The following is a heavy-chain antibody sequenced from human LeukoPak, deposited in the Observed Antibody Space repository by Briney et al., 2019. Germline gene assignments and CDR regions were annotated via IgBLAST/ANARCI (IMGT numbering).Heavy chain of an antibody. CDR2: ISGSGGST. CDR3: AKDQGEYQEGALFSGGFDY. CDR1: GVTFSSYA. Sequence: PGGSLTLSCAASGVTFSSYAMSWVRQAPGKGREWVSAISGSGGSTYYADSVKGRFTISRDNSKNTLYLQMNTLRAEDTAVYYYAKDQGEYQEGALFSGGFDYWGQGTLVTVSS. V-gene: IGHV3-23*01. D-gene: IGHD2-2*01. J-gene: IGHJ4*02.